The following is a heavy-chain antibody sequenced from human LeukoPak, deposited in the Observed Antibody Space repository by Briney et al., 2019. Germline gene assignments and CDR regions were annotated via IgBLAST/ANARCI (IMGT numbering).Heavy chain of an antibody. J-gene: IGHJ1*01. D-gene: IGHD3-22*01. CDR1: GGTFSSYA. Sequence: ASVKVSCQASGGTFSSYAISWVRQAPGQGLEWMGRIIPILGIVNYAQKFQGRVTITADKSTSTAYMELSSLRSEDTAVYYCARGSMSPYYYYSSGYPSAFQHWGQGTLVTVSS. CDR3: ARGSMSPYYYYSSGYPSAFQH. V-gene: IGHV1-69*04. CDR2: IIPILGIV.